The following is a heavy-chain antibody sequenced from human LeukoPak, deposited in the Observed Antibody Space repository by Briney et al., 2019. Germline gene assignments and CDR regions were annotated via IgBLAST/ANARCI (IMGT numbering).Heavy chain of an antibody. V-gene: IGHV4-4*07. Sequence: PSETPSLTCTVSGGSISTSYWNWIRQPAGKGLEWIGRIDTSGTTNYNPSLRSRVTMSVDTSKNQFSLNLRSVTAADTAVYFCATGPTWLDPWGQGTLVTVSS. CDR3: ATGPTWLDP. J-gene: IGHJ5*02. CDR2: IDTSGTT. CDR1: GGSISTSY.